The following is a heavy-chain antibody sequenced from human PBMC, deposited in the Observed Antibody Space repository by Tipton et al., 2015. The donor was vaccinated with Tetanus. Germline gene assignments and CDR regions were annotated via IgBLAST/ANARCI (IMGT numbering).Heavy chain of an antibody. CDR1: GGPISSFNYY. Sequence: TLSLTCTVSGGPISSFNYYWGWIRQPPGKGLEWIGSIYYSGNTYYNPSLRSRVTMSVDTSKIQFSLKVSSVTAADTAVYYCARLSSSANDAHVFDIWGQGTMVTVSS. D-gene: IGHD3-22*01. V-gene: IGHV4-39*01. J-gene: IGHJ3*02. CDR2: IYYSGNT. CDR3: ARLSSSANDAHVFDI.